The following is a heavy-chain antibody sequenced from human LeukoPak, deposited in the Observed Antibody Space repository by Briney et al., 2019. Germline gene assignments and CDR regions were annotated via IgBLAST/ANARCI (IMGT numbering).Heavy chain of an antibody. Sequence: ASVKVSCKASGYTFISNGISWVCQAPGQGLEWLGWISVYSGNTNYAQTFQGRLTMTTDTSTTTGCMELRRLRSDDTAVYYCARDRQRSFENWGQGEFGTVSS. CDR1: GYTFISNG. V-gene: IGHV1-18*01. J-gene: IGHJ3*02. CDR3: ARDRQRSFEN. CDR2: ISVYSGNT. D-gene: IGHD5-18*01.